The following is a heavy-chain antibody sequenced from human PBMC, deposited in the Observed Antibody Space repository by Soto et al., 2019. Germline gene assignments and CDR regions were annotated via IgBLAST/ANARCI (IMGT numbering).Heavy chain of an antibody. D-gene: IGHD6-13*01. J-gene: IGHJ4*02. Sequence: SETLSLTCTVSGGSISSSSYYWGWIRQPPGKGLEWIGSIYYSGSTYYNPSLKSRVTISVDTSKNQFSLKLSSVTAADTAVYYCARHRRWAAAGMGLFDYWGQGTLVTVSS. CDR1: GGSISSSSYY. V-gene: IGHV4-39*01. CDR2: IYYSGST. CDR3: ARHRRWAAAGMGLFDY.